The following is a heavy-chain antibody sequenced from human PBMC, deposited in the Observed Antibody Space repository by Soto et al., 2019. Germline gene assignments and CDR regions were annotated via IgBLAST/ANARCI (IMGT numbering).Heavy chain of an antibody. J-gene: IGHJ5*02. V-gene: IGHV1-8*01. CDR3: ARKVLTGYYKRNWFDP. Sequence: ASVKVSCKASGYTFTSYDINWVRQATGQGLEWMGWMNPNSGNTGYAQKFQGRVTVTRNTSISTAYMELSSLRSEDTAVYYCARKVLTGYYKRNWFDPWGQGTLVTVSS. CDR2: MNPNSGNT. D-gene: IGHD3-9*01. CDR1: GYTFTSYD.